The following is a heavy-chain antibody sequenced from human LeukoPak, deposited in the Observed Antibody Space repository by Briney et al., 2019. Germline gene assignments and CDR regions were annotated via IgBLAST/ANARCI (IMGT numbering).Heavy chain of an antibody. D-gene: IGHD4-17*01. Sequence: GGSLRLSCAASGFTFSSYSMNWVRQAPGKGLEWVSSISSSSSYVYYADSVKGRFTISRDNAKNSLYLQMNSLRAEDTAVYYCARDYGDIPSQHWGQGTLVTVSS. CDR1: GFTFSSYS. J-gene: IGHJ1*01. CDR2: ISSSSSYV. CDR3: ARDYGDIPSQH. V-gene: IGHV3-21*01.